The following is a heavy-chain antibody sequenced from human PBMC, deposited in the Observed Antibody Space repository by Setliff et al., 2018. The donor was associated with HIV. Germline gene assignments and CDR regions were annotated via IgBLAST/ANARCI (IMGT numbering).Heavy chain of an antibody. J-gene: IGHJ3*02. V-gene: IGHV1-69*13. Sequence: GASVKVSCKASGDTFSSYAISWVRQAPGQGLEWMGGIIPIFGTANYAQKFQGRVTITADESTSTAYMELSSLRSEDTAVYYCARAGPAVNDAFDIWGQGTMVTASS. CDR2: IIPIFGTA. CDR3: ARAGPAVNDAFDI. CDR1: GDTFSSYA.